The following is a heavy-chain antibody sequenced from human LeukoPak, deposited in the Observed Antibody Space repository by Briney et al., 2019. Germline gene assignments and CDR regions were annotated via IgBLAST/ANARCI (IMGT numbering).Heavy chain of an antibody. Sequence: ASVKVSCKASGYTFTTYYMHWGRQAPGQGLEWMGIISPNAGITSYAQKVQGRVTMTRDMSTSTVYMELSSLRSEDTAVYYCTRGARRSARGDYFDYWGQGTLVTVSS. J-gene: IGHJ4*02. D-gene: IGHD5-24*01. CDR2: ISPNAGIT. CDR1: GYTFTTYY. CDR3: TRGARRSARGDYFDY. V-gene: IGHV1-46*01.